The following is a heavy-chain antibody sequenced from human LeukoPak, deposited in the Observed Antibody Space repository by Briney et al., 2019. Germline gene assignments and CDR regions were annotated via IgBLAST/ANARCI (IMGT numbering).Heavy chain of an antibody. CDR2: IYWDDDK. Sequence: SGPTLVNPTQTLTLTCTFSGFSLSTSGVHVDWIRQPPGKALEWLALIYWDDDKRYSPSLKSRLTITKDTSKNQVVLTMTTMDPVDTATYYCAHSAWFGDMDWFDPWGQGTLVTVSS. CDR3: AHSAWFGDMDWFDP. V-gene: IGHV2-5*02. J-gene: IGHJ5*02. CDR1: GFSLSTSGVH. D-gene: IGHD3-10*01.